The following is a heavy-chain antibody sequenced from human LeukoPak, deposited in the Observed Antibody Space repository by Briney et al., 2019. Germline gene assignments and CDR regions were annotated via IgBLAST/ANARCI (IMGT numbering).Heavy chain of an antibody. V-gene: IGHV4-30-4*01. D-gene: IGHD3-22*01. CDR1: GGSISSGDYY. CDR2: MYYSGST. J-gene: IGHJ5*02. Sequence: SQTLSLTCTVSGGSISSGDYYWSWIRQPPGKGLEWIAYMYYSGSTYYNPSLKSRDTMSADTSKNQRSLKLSSVTAADTAVYYCARPYYYDSRIDPWGQGILVTVSS. CDR3: ARPYYYDSRIDP.